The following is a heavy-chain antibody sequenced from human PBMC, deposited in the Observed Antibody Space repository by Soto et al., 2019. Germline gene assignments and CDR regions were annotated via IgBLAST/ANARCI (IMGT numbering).Heavy chain of an antibody. J-gene: IGHJ4*02. D-gene: IGHD3-3*01. V-gene: IGHV3-23*01. CDR2: ISGSGGST. CDR1: GYTFSSYA. Sequence: EVQLLESGGGLVQPGGSLRLSCAASGYTFSSYAMSWVRQAPGKGLEWVSAISGSGGSTYYADSVKGRFTISSDNSKNTPDREMNSLRAGDTAVYYCAKAGCVGPDFWSGYYGLRCDYFDFWGQGGLV. CDR3: AKAGCVGPDFWSGYYGLRCDYFDF.